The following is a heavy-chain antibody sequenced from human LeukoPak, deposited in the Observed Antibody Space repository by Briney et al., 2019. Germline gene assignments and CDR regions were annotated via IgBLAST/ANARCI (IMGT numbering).Heavy chain of an antibody. CDR1: GDSLSSNSAG. CDR3: ARELELRLHWFDP. Sequence: PSQTLSLTCALSGDSLSSNSAGWDWIRQSPWRGLEWLGSTYYRSKLYNDYAVSVKSRITINPDTSKNQFSLQLNSVTPEDTAVYYCARELELRLHWFDPWGQGTLVTVSS. J-gene: IGHJ5*02. D-gene: IGHD1-7*01. CDR2: TYYRSKLYN. V-gene: IGHV6-1*01.